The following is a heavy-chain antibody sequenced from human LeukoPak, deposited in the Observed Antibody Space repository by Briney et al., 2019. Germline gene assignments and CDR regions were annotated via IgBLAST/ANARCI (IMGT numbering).Heavy chain of an antibody. Sequence: SSETLSLTCTVSGGSISIYYWSWIRQPPGKGLEWIGYMHYSGSTNYNPSLKSRVTISVDTSKNQFSLKLSSVTAADTAVYYCARWILYSSGSYSDYWGQGTLVTVSS. J-gene: IGHJ4*02. D-gene: IGHD3-10*01. V-gene: IGHV4-59*01. CDR1: GGSISIYY. CDR3: ARWILYSSGSYSDY. CDR2: MHYSGST.